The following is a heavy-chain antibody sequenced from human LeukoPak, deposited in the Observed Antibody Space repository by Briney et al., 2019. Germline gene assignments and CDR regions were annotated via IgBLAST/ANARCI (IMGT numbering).Heavy chain of an antibody. CDR3: ARAVHLERPGVYAFDI. CDR1: GYTFTGYY. J-gene: IGHJ3*02. CDR2: INPNSGGT. Sequence: ASVKVSCKASGYTFTGYYMHWVRQAPGQGLEWMGWINPNSGGTNYAQKFQGWVTMTRDTSISTAYMELSRLRSDDTAVYYCARAVHLERPGVYAFDIWGQGTMVTVSS. D-gene: IGHD1-1*01. V-gene: IGHV1-2*04.